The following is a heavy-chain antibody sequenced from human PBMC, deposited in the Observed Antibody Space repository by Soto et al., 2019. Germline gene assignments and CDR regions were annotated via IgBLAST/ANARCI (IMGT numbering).Heavy chain of an antibody. Sequence: GASVKVSCKASGYLFTKYGITWVRRAPGQGLEWMGWISANSGITYNAERLQGRVTMTTDTSTSTAYLELRNLGSDDTAIYYCARGPTRSYNYFDPWGQGTLVTVSS. CDR1: GYLFTKYG. CDR3: ARGPTRSYNYFDP. V-gene: IGHV1-18*01. J-gene: IGHJ5*02. CDR2: ISANSGIT.